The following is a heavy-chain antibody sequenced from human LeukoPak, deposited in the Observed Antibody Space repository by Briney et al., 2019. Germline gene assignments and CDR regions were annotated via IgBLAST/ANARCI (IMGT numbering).Heavy chain of an antibody. CDR3: ESGYGY. Sequence: GGPLSLSCGVSGFPFSIYGVNWVRRARGKGLEWVSYMSSSSSTIYYADSVKGRFTISRDNAKNSLYLQMNSLRAEDTAVYYCESGYGYWGQGTLVTVSS. CDR1: GFPFSIYG. CDR2: MSSSSSTI. J-gene: IGHJ4*02. D-gene: IGHD6-25*01. V-gene: IGHV3-48*04.